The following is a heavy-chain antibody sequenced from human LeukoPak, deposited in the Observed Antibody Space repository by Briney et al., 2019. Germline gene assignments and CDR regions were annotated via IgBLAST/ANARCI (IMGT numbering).Heavy chain of an antibody. J-gene: IGHJ4*02. CDR2: INPNSGGT. V-gene: IGHV1-2*02. D-gene: IGHD5-24*01. CDR1: GYTFTGYY. CDR3: ARDWFGREMATISATDY. Sequence: ASVKVSCKASGYTFTGYYMHWVRQAPGQGLEWMGWINPNSGGTNYAQKFQGRVTMTRDTSISTAYIELSRLRSDDTAVYYCARDWFGREMATISATDYWGQGTLVTVSS.